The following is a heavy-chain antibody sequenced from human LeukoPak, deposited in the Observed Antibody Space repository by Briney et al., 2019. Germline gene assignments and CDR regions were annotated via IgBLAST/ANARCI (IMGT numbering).Heavy chain of an antibody. V-gene: IGHV1-2*02. J-gene: IGHJ5*01. CDR2: INPNNGGT. D-gene: IGHD1-26*01. CDR3: ARASGSYWWFDS. Sequence: ASVKVSCKASGYNFIGYDMNWVRQAPGQGPEWMGWINPNNGGTNYAQKFQGSVTMTRDTSISTVYMELSRLRSDDTAVYYCARASGSYWWFDSWGQGTLVTVSS. CDR1: GYNFIGYD.